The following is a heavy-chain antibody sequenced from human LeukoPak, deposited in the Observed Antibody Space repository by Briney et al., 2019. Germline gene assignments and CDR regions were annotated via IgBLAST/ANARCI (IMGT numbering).Heavy chain of an antibody. D-gene: IGHD2-2*01. V-gene: IGHV4-4*07. Sequence: SETLSLTCTVSGGSISSYYWSWIRQPAGKGLEWIGRIYTSGSTNYNPSLKSRVTMSVDTSKNQFSLKLSSVTAADTAVYYCAREGYCSSTSCYWLNAFDIWGQGTMVTVSS. CDR3: AREGYCSSTSCYWLNAFDI. CDR2: IYTSGST. J-gene: IGHJ3*02. CDR1: GGSISSYY.